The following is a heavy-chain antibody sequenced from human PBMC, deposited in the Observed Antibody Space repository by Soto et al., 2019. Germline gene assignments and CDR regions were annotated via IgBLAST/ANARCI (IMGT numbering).Heavy chain of an antibody. Sequence: ELQLVESGGGLIQPGGSLRLSCAASGFTVTRNYMTWVRLAPGKGLECVSTIHTGGKTFYTDSVKGRFTVSRDASKNTVDLQTNTLSVEDTAVYYCATGGSKRVRGAIVEVFHLEFWGRGTVVTVSS. CDR3: ATGGSKRVRGAIVEVFHLEF. V-gene: IGHV3-53*02. D-gene: IGHD3-10*01. CDR1: GFTVTRNY. J-gene: IGHJ4*02. CDR2: IHTGGKT.